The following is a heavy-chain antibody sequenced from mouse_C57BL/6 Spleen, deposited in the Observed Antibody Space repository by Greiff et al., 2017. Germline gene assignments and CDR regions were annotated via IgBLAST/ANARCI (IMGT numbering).Heavy chain of an antibody. CDR2: IHPKSGST. V-gene: IGHV1-64*01. CDR3: ASHYGSTHWYFDV. CDR1: GYTFTSYW. D-gene: IGHD1-1*01. J-gene: IGHJ1*03. Sequence: QVQLQQPGAELVKPGASVKLSCKASGYTFTSYWMHWVKQRPGQGLEWIGMIHPKSGSTNYNEKFKSKATLTVDKSSSTAYMQLSSLTSEDSAVYYCASHYGSTHWYFDVWGTGTTVTVSS.